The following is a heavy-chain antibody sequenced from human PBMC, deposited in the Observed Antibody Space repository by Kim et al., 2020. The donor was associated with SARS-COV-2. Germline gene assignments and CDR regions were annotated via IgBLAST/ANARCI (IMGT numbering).Heavy chain of an antibody. Sequence: GGSLRLSCAASGFTFDDYAMHWVRQAPGKGLEWFSGISWNSGTIGYADSVKGRFTISRDNAKNSLYLQMNSLRTEDTALYYCAKSKITMFQGVLYGMNV. D-gene: IGHD3-10*01. CDR2: ISWNSGTI. J-gene: IGHJ6*01. CDR1: GFTFDDYA. CDR3: AKSKITMFQGVLYGMNV. V-gene: IGHV3-9*01.